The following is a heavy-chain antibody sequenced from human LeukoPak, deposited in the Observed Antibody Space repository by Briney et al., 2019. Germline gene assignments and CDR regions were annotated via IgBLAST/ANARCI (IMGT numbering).Heavy chain of an antibody. CDR2: INSDGGST. CDR3: ARGYGAADS. V-gene: IGHV3-20*04. CDR1: GCTFGDYG. Sequence: PGWSLRPSWAACGCTFGDYGMTWVRQAPGKGLGWGSGINSDGGSTGYVDSVKGRFTIARDSVKKSLYLQMNSLRAETAVFYCCARGYGAADSWGEGTLVTVSS. J-gene: IGHJ4*02. D-gene: IGHD2-15*01.